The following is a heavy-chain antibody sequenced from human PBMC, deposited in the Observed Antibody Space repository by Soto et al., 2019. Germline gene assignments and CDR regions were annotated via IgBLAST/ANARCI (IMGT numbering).Heavy chain of an antibody. CDR2: ISSSSSYI. V-gene: IGHV3-21*01. CDR3: ARELHYYGSGSYYNVSIRWFDY. Sequence: GGSLRLSCAASGFTFSSYSMNWVRQAPGKGLEWVSSISSSSSYIYYADSVKGRFTISRDNAKNSLYLQMNSLRAEDTAVYYCARELHYYGSGSYYNVSIRWFDYWGQGTLVTVSS. D-gene: IGHD3-10*01. CDR1: GFTFSSYS. J-gene: IGHJ4*02.